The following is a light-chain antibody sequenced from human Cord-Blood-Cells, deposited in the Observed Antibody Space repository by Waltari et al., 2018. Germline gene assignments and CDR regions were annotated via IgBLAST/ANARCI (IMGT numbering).Light chain of an antibody. Sequence: EIVLTQSPGTLSLSPGERATLSCRASQSVSSSYLAWYQQKPGQAPRLPISGASCRATCLPDRFSGSGSGTDFTLTISRLEPEDLAVYYCQQYGSSPPLTFGGGTKVEIK. V-gene: IGKV3-20*01. J-gene: IGKJ4*01. CDR1: QSVSSSY. CDR2: GAS. CDR3: QQYGSSPPLT.